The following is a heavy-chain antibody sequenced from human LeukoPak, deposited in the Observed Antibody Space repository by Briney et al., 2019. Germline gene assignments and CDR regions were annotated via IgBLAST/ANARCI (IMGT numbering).Heavy chain of an antibody. CDR2: ISYSGST. V-gene: IGHV4-59*08. D-gene: IGHD3-10*01. Sequence: SETLSLTCTVSGGSISPYYWSWIRQPTGKGLEWIGYISYSGSTNYNPSLKSRVIISVDTSKNQFSLRLSSVTAADTAVYYCARHSYVSGSQSMDVWGQGTTVTVSS. CDR1: GGSISPYY. CDR3: ARHSYVSGSQSMDV. J-gene: IGHJ6*02.